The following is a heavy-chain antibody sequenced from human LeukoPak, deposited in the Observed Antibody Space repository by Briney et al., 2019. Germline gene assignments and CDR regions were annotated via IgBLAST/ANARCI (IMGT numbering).Heavy chain of an antibody. CDR3: AKGSHDYYPYYFDY. J-gene: IGHJ4*02. CDR2: ISGSGGST. Sequence: GGSLRLSCAASGFTFSSYAMSWVRQAPGKGLEWVLAISGSGGSTYYADSVKGRFTISRDNSKNTLYLEMNSLRAEDTAVYYCAKGSHDYYPYYFDYWGQGTLVTVSS. CDR1: GFTFSSYA. D-gene: IGHD3-10*01. V-gene: IGHV3-23*01.